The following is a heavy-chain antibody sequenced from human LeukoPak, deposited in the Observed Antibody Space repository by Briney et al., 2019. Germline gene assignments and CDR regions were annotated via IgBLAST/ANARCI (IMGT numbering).Heavy chain of an antibody. D-gene: IGHD1-26*01. V-gene: IGHV3-74*01. CDR2: INSDGSST. J-gene: IGHJ3*02. CDR1: GFTFSSYW. CDR3: AREGSGSDAFDI. Sequence: PGGSLRLSCAASGFTFSSYWTHWVRQAPGKGLVWVSRINSDGSSTSYADSVKGRFTISRDNAKNTLYLQMSSLRAEDTAVYYCAREGSGSDAFDIWGQGTMVTVSS.